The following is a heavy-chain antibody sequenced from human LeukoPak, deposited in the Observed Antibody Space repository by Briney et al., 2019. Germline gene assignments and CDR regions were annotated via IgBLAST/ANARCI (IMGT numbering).Heavy chain of an antibody. J-gene: IGHJ4*02. CDR3: ASRYYYDSSGYYYLYFDY. CDR1: GGTFSSYA. Sequence: SVKVSCKASGGTFSSYAISWVRQAPGQGLEWMGGIIPIFGTANYAQKFQGRVTITADESTSTAYMELSSLRSEDTAVYYCASRYYYDSSGYYYLYFDYWGQGTLVTVSS. D-gene: IGHD3-22*01. CDR2: IIPIFGTA. V-gene: IGHV1-69*13.